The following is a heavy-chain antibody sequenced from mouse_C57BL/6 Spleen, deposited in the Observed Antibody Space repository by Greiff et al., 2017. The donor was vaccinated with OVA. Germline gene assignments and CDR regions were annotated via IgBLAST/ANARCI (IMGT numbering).Heavy chain of an antibody. CDR1: GFTFSDYG. CDR3: ARPPYFDY. Sequence: DVKLVESGGGLVKPGGSLKLSCAASGFTFSDYGMHWVRQAPEKGLEWVAYISSGSSTIYYADTVKGRFTISRDNAKNTLFLQITSLRSEDTAMYYCARPPYFDYWGQGTTRTVSS. V-gene: IGHV5-17*01. J-gene: IGHJ2*01. CDR2: ISSGSSTI.